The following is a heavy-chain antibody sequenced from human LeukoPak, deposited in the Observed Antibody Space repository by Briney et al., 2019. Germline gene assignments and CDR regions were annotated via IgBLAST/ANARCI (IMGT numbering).Heavy chain of an antibody. Sequence: SETLSLTCTVSGASISSYHWSWIRQPPGKGLEWIGYIYYSGSTDYNPSLKSRVTISVDTSKNQFSLKLSSVTAADTAVYYCARVAMRGYYYYYYYMDVWGKGTTVTVSS. CDR2: IYYSGST. J-gene: IGHJ6*03. CDR1: GASISSYH. CDR3: ARVAMRGYYYYYYYMDV. D-gene: IGHD2-2*01. V-gene: IGHV4-59*12.